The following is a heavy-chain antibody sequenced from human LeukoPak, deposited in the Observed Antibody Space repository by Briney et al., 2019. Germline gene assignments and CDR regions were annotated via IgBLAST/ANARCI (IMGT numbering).Heavy chain of an antibody. CDR2: ISPYNDNT. V-gene: IGHV1/OR15-2*01. J-gene: IGHJ5*02. CDR3: ARDFRAAMVSDWFDP. D-gene: IGHD5-18*01. CDR1: GYTFTGYY. Sequence: ASVKVSCKASGYTFTGYYMHWVRQAPGQGLEWMGWISPYNDNTKYAQKFQGRVTMTTDTSTTTAYMELSRLRSDDTAVYYCARDFRAAMVSDWFDPWGQGTLVTVSS.